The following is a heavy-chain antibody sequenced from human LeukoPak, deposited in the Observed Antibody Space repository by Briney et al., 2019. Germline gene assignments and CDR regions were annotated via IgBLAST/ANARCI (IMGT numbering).Heavy chain of an antibody. CDR3: ARDFSSWYERPHTGFDY. CDR1: GGTFRTYA. D-gene: IGHD6-13*01. Sequence: SVKVSCEASGGTFRTYAISWVRQAPGQGLEWMGGIIPIFGTANYAQKFQGRVTITADESTSAAYMELSSLRSEDTAVYYCARDFSSWYERPHTGFDYWGQGTLVTVSS. V-gene: IGHV1-69*13. J-gene: IGHJ4*02. CDR2: IIPIFGTA.